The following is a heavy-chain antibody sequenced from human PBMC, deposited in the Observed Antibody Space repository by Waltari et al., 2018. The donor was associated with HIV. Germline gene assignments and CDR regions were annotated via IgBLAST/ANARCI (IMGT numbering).Heavy chain of an antibody. CDR2: ISSSSKYI. Sequence: EVHRMDSLAGLVRPEGSLSPTCEGPGFYFRSQNSNWVRQAPGNVLEWVSSISSSSKYIYNGDSGQGRFTISRDNSNNSLYLQMDRLKAEDTAVYYCAKHFDSGSLWGQGTMVTVSS. CDR3: AKHFDSGSL. J-gene: IGHJ3*01. CDR1: GFYFRSQN. V-gene: IGHV3-21*01. D-gene: IGHD1-26*01.